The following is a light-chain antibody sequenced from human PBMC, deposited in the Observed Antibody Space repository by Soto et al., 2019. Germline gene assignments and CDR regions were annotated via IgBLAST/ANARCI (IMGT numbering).Light chain of an antibody. CDR1: QSVSSN. Sequence: EIVMTQSPATLSVSPGERATLSCRASQSVSSNLAWYQPKPGLAPRLLIYGASTRATGIPARFSGSGSGTEFTLTISSLQSEDFAVYYCQQYNNWPQTFGQGTKVEIK. J-gene: IGKJ1*01. V-gene: IGKV3-15*01. CDR3: QQYNNWPQT. CDR2: GAS.